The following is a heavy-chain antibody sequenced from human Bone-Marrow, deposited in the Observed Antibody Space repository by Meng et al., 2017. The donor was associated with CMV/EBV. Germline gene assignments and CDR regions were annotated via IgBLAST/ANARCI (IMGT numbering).Heavy chain of an antibody. CDR2: INPNSGGT. CDR1: GYTFTGYY. Sequence: QVHLARPVAEVKKPGASVKVSCKASGYTFTGYYMHWVRQAPGQGLEWMGWINPNSGGTNYAQKFQGRVTMTRDTSISTAYMELSRLRSDDTAVYYCARDGLYSSSHFDYWGQGTLVTVSS. D-gene: IGHD6-6*01. J-gene: IGHJ4*02. CDR3: ARDGLYSSSHFDY. V-gene: IGHV1-2*02.